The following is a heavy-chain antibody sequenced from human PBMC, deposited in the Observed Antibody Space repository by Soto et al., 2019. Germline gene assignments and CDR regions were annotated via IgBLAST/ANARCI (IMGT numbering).Heavy chain of an antibody. CDR1: GFTFRSYG. CDR3: AKFKRLDFWSGYPISNGMDV. V-gene: IGHV3-30*18. J-gene: IGHJ6*02. D-gene: IGHD3-3*01. Sequence: SLRLSCAASGFTFRSYGMHWVRQAPGKGLEWVAVISYDGSNKYYAESVKGRFTISRDSSKNTLYLQMNSLRAEDTAVYYCAKFKRLDFWSGYPISNGMDVWGQGTTVTVSS. CDR2: ISYDGSNK.